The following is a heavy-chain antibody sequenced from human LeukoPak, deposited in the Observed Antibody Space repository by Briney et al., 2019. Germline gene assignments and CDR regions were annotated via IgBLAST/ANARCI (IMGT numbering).Heavy chain of an antibody. Sequence: PSETLSLTCTVSGGSISSYYWSWIRQPPGKGLEWIGYICYSGSTNYNPSLKSRVTISVDTSKNQFSLKLSSVTAADTAVYYCARAGCSGGSCYSFFDYWGQGTLVTVSS. CDR1: GGSISSYY. CDR2: ICYSGST. V-gene: IGHV4-59*01. J-gene: IGHJ4*02. D-gene: IGHD2-15*01. CDR3: ARAGCSGGSCYSFFDY.